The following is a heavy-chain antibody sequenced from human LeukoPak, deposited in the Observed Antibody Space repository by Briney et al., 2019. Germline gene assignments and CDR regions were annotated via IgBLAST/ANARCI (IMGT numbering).Heavy chain of an antibody. CDR3: ARGMGCSSTSCLSYYYYYGMDV. CDR2: MNPNSGNT. CDR1: GYTFTSYD. J-gene: IGHJ6*02. Sequence: GASVKVSCKASGYTFTSYDINWVRQATGQGLEWMGWMNPNSGNTGYAQKFQGRVAMTRNTSISTAYMELSSLRSEDTAVYYCARGMGCSSTSCLSYYYYYGMDVWGQGTTVTVSS. D-gene: IGHD2-2*01. V-gene: IGHV1-8*01.